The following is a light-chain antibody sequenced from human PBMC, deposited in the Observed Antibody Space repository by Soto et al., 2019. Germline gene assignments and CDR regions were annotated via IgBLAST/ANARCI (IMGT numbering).Light chain of an antibody. V-gene: IGKV3-20*01. CDR1: QSVTSTY. J-gene: IGKJ1*01. CDR2: GAS. Sequence: DTVLTQSPGTQSLSPGERATLSCRASQSVTSTYLAWYQQKPGQAPRLLIYGASTRATGIPDRFSGGGSGTDFTLTISRLEPEDFAVYYCQQYAYPPWTFGHGTKVEV. CDR3: QQYAYPPWT.